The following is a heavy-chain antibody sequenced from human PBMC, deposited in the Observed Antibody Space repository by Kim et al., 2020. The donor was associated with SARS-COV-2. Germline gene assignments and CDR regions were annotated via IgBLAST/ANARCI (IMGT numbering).Heavy chain of an antibody. CDR3: ARLPAFPSGDYFDF. D-gene: IGHD3-3*02. CDR1: GYSLSSYR. J-gene: IGHJ4*02. Sequence: GESLKISCKISGYSLSSYRIDWVRQMPGKGLEWMGIVYPSDTEPSFNPSFAISATMSVDTASRPASLQWSSLTASDTSIYHCARLPAFPSGDYFDFWSEG. V-gene: IGHV5-51*01. CDR2: VYPSDTEP.